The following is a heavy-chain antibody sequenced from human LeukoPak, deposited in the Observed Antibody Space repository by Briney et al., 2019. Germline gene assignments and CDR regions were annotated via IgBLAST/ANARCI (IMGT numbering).Heavy chain of an antibody. D-gene: IGHD3-9*01. J-gene: IGHJ4*02. CDR3: ARAYYDILTTDS. CDR1: GFTFSSYA. V-gene: IGHV3-66*01. Sequence: GGSLRLSCTASGFTFSSYAVSWVRQAPGRGLEWVSVIYSSGDTYYADSVKGRLTISRDDSKNTLYLQMNSLRAEDTAVYYCARAYYDILTTDSWGQGTLVSVSS. CDR2: IYSSGDT.